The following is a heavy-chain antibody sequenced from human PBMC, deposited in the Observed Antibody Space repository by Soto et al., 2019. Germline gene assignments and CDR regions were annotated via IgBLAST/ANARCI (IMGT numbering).Heavy chain of an antibody. CDR2: ISGSGGST. V-gene: IGHV3-23*01. CDR3: AKSGSVYYYDSSGYYKGNYYFDY. J-gene: IGHJ4*02. D-gene: IGHD3-22*01. CDR1: GFTFSSYA. Sequence: PGGSLRLSCAASGFTFSSYAMSWVRQAPGKGLEWVSAISGSGGSTYYADSVKGRFTISRDNSKNTLYLQMNSLRAEDTAVYYCAKSGSVYYYDSSGYYKGNYYFDYWGQGTLVTVSS.